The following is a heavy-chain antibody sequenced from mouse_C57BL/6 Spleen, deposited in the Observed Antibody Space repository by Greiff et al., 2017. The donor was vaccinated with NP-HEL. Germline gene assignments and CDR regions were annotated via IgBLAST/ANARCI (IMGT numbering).Heavy chain of an antibody. CDR2: ISSGGDYI. J-gene: IGHJ4*01. V-gene: IGHV5-9-1*02. CDR3: TRDSYGSSHYYAMDY. Sequence: EVQLVESGEGLVKPGGSLKLSCAASGFTFSSYAMSWVRQTPEKRLEWVAYISSGGDYIYYADTVKGRFTISRDNARNTLYLQMSSLKSEDTAMYYCTRDSYGSSHYYAMDYWGQGTSVTVSS. CDR1: GFTFSSYA. D-gene: IGHD1-1*01.